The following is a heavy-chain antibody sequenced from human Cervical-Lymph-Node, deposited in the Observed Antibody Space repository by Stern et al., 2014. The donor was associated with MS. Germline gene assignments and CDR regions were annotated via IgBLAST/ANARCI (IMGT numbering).Heavy chain of an antibody. CDR3: ARDKVGATFPDEYYYYYGMDV. CDR2: ISSSSSSI. Sequence: EVQLVESGGGLVKPGGSLRLSCAASGFTFSSYSMNWVRQAPGKELEWVSSISSSSSSIYYADSVKGRFTISRDNAKNSLYLQMNSLRAEDTAVYYCARDKVGATFPDEYYYYYGMDVWGQGTTVTVSS. J-gene: IGHJ6*02. CDR1: GFTFSSYS. V-gene: IGHV3-21*01. D-gene: IGHD1-26*01.